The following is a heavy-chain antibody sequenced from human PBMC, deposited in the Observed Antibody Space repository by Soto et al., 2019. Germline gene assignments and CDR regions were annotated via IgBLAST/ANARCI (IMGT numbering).Heavy chain of an antibody. CDR3: TRGPRPISTGTGAY. V-gene: IGHV3-74*01. CDR1: GFIFKMYW. CDR2: IYNDGTYS. D-gene: IGHD3-10*01. J-gene: IGHJ4*02. Sequence: RLSCAASGFIFKMYWMHWVRQSPGKGLVWISRIYNDGTYSDYADSVRGRFTISRDNVNDTLYLQVNNLRAEDSGLYYCTRGPRPISTGTGAYWGQGTQVTVYS.